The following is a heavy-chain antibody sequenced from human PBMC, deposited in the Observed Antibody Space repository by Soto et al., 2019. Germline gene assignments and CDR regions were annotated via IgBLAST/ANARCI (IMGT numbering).Heavy chain of an antibody. CDR3: SYSDFWSGRDAFDI. CDR1: GFTFSSYS. CDR2: ISSSSSYI. J-gene: IGHJ3*02. D-gene: IGHD3-3*01. V-gene: IGHV3-21*01. Sequence: PGGSLRLSCEASGFTFSSYSMNWVRQAPGYVLEWVSSISSSSSYIYCSDSVKGRFTIYRDNAKTSLYLQMNSLRAEDTAVYYCSYSDFWSGRDAFDIWGQGTMGTVSS.